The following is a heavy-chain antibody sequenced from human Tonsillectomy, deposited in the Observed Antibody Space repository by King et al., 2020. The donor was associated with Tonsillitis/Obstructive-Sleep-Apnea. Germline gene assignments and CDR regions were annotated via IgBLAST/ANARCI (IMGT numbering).Heavy chain of an antibody. CDR1: GYTFTGYY. Sequence: VQLVESGAEVKKPGASVKVSCKASGYTFTGYYMHWVRQAPGQGLEWRGRINPNCGGTNYVQKIQGRVTMTRETSISTAYMELRRLRSDDTAVYYCARAPDYFDYWGQGTLVTVSS. J-gene: IGHJ4*02. V-gene: IGHV1-2*06. CDR2: INPNCGGT. CDR3: ARAPDYFDY.